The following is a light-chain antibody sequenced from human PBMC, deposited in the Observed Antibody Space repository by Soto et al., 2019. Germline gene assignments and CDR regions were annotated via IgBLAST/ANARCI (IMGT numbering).Light chain of an antibody. CDR3: QQSYSTPWT. CDR1: QSISRS. V-gene: IGKV1-39*01. CDR2: AAS. J-gene: IGKJ1*01. Sequence: DIQMTQSPSTMSASVGDRVTITCRASQSISRSLAWYQQKSGKAPKLLIYAASSLQSGVPSRFSGSGSGTDFTLTISSPQTEDFATYYCQQSYSTPWTFGQGTKMDIK.